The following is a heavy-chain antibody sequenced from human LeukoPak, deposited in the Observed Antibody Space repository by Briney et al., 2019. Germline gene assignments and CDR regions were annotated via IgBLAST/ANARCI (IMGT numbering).Heavy chain of an antibody. CDR2: IIPIFGTA. CDR3: ARDTRSSSWYY. Sequence: GASVKVSCKASGGTFISYAISWVRQALGQGLEWMGKIIPIFGTANYAQKFQGRVTMTRDTSTSTVYMELSSLRSEDTAVYYCARDTRSSSWYYWGQGTLVTVSS. D-gene: IGHD6-13*01. CDR1: GGTFISYA. J-gene: IGHJ4*02. V-gene: IGHV1-69*05.